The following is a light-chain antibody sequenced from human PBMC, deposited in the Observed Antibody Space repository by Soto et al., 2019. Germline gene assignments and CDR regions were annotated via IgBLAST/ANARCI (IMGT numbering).Light chain of an antibody. V-gene: IGLV2-14*03. CDR1: SRDVGNYNY. J-gene: IGLJ2*01. Sequence: QSALTQPASVSGSLGQSITISCTGTSRDVGNYNYVSWYQRHTGRAPKLVIYDVNNRPAGISNRFSGSKSDNTASLIIFGLQAEDEADYYCSSYTSSSNLIFGGGTKLTVL. CDR2: DVN. CDR3: SSYTSSSNLI.